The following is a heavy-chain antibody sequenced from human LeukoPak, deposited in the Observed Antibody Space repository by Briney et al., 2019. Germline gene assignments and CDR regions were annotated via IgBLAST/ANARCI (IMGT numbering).Heavy chain of an antibody. CDR3: ARDVDAY. CDR2: ISWNSGSI. J-gene: IGHJ4*02. D-gene: IGHD5-24*01. CDR1: GFTFDDYA. V-gene: IGHV3-9*01. Sequence: GRSLRLSCAASGFTFDDYAMHWVRQAPGKGLEWVSGISWNSGSIGYADSVKGRFTISRDNAKNSLYLQMNSLRAEDTAVYYCARDVDAYWGQGTLVTVSS.